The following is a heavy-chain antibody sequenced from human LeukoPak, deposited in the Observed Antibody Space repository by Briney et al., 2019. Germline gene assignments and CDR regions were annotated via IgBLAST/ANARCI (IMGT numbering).Heavy chain of an antibody. CDR1: GYIFTSYG. CDR2: ISAYNGNT. D-gene: IGHD3-16*02. CDR3: ARDKDRWDYAWGSYRYRPTFDY. J-gene: IGHJ4*02. Sequence: GASVKVSCKASGYIFTSYGISWVRQAPGQGLEWMGWISAYNGNTNYAQKLQGRVTMTTDTSTSTAYMELRSLRSDDTAVYYCARDKDRWDYAWGSYRYRPTFDYWGQGTLVIVSS. V-gene: IGHV1-18*01.